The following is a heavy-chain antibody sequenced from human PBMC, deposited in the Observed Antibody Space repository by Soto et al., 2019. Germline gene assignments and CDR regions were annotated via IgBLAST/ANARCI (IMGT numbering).Heavy chain of an antibody. J-gene: IGHJ4*02. V-gene: IGHV4-31*03. Sequence: PSETLSLTCTVSGGSISSGGYYWSWIRQHPGKGLEWIGYIYYSGSTYYNPSLKSRVTISVDTSKNQFSLKLSSVTAADTAVYYCARDNPTYYDFWSGYRGPNYFDYWGQGTLVTVSS. CDR2: IYYSGST. CDR3: ARDNPTYYDFWSGYRGPNYFDY. D-gene: IGHD3-3*01. CDR1: GGSISSGGYY.